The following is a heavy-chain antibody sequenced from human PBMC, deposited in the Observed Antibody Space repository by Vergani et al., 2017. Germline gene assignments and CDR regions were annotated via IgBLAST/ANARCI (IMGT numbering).Heavy chain of an antibody. CDR3: SRINYYDSSGYPGYYFDY. V-gene: IGHV4-34*01. CDR2: INHSGST. J-gene: IGHJ4*02. CDR1: GGSFSGYY. D-gene: IGHD3-22*01. Sequence: QVQLQQWGAGLLKPSETLSLTCAVYGGSFSGYYWSWIRQPPGKGLEWIGEINHSGSTNYNLSLKSRVTISVDTSNNQFSLKLSAVTAADTAVYDCSRINYYDSSGYPGYYFDYWGQGTLVTVSS.